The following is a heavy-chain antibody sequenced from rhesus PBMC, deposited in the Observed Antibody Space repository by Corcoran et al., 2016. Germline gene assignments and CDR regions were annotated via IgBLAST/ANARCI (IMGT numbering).Heavy chain of an antibody. V-gene: IGHV4-173*01. J-gene: IGHJ4*01. CDR3: VGLMVAGPVEY. CDR1: GGSISSNS. CDR2: ISGDDGPP. Sequence: LQLQQSGPGLVKPSETLSITCAVSGGSISSNSWTWIRQPPGKGREWIARISGDDGPPDYPPSLWGRVTISIDTSKTEFSLKVDSVTAADTAVYYCVGLMVAGPVEYWGQGVLVTVSS. D-gene: IGHD6-37*01.